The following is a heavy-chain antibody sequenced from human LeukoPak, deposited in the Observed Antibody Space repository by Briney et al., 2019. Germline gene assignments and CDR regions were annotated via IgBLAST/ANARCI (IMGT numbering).Heavy chain of an antibody. V-gene: IGHV3-21*01. CDR1: GFTFSSYS. CDR2: ISSSSSYI. D-gene: IGHD2-2*02. CDR3: ARHLRYCSSTSCYIYYYMDV. J-gene: IGHJ6*03. Sequence: GGSLRLSCAASGFTFSSYSMNWVRQAPGKGLEWVSSISSSSSYIYYADSVKGRFTISRDNAKNSLYLQMNSVRAEDTAVYYCARHLRYCSSTSCYIYYYMDVWGKGTTVTVSS.